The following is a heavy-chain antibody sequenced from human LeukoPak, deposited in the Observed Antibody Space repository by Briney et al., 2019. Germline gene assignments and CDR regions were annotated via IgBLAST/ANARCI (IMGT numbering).Heavy chain of an antibody. Sequence: SETLSLTCAVYGGSFIGDYWSWIRHSPGKGLEWIGEINHNGSTSYNPSLKSRVARSFDTSKNQFSLRLSSVTAADTAVYYCARGPARDTEMVVAATPPPVMSDYWGQGTLVTVSS. CDR1: GGSFIGDY. J-gene: IGHJ4*02. CDR3: ARGPARDTEMVVAATPPPVMSDY. D-gene: IGHD2-15*01. CDR2: INHNGST. V-gene: IGHV4-34*01.